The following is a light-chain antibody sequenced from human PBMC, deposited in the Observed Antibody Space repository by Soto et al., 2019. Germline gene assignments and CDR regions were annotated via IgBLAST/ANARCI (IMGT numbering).Light chain of an antibody. CDR1: QSVSSY. CDR3: QQRSKWPLT. V-gene: IGKV3-11*01. CDR2: DAS. J-gene: IGKJ4*01. Sequence: EIVLTQSPATLSLSPGERATLSCRASQSVSSYLAWYQQKPGQAPRLLIHDASNRATGTPARFSGSGSGTDFTLTISSLEPEDFAVYYCQQRSKWPLTFGGGTNVEIK.